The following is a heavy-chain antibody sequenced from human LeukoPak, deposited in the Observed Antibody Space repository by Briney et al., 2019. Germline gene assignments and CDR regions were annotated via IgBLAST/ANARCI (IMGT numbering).Heavy chain of an antibody. CDR1: GCTFSSYS. J-gene: IGHJ3*02. D-gene: IGHD1-26*01. Sequence: PGGSLRLSCAASGCTFSSYSMNWVRQAPGKGLEGVSSISSSSSYIYYADSVKGRFTISRDNAKNSLYLQMNSLRAEDTAVYYCASIVGATNDAFDIWGQGTMVTVSS. CDR3: ASIVGATNDAFDI. V-gene: IGHV3-21*01. CDR2: ISSSSSYI.